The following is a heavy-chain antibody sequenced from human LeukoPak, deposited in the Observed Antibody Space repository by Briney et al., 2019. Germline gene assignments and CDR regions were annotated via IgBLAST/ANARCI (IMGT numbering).Heavy chain of an antibody. CDR3: ARHDVTMVRGVIIINWFDP. CDR1: GGSISSSSDS. D-gene: IGHD3-10*01. CDR2: IYYSGST. Sequence: PSETLSLTCTVSGGSISSSSDSWGWIRQPPGKRLKWIGSIYYSGSTSYNPSLKSRVTISVDTSKNQFSLKLSSVTAADTAVYYCARHDVTMVRGVIIINWFDPWGQGTLVTVSS. J-gene: IGHJ5*02. V-gene: IGHV4-39*01.